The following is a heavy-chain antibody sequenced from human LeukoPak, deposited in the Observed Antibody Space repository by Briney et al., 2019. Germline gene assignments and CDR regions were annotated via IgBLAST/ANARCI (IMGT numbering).Heavy chain of an antibody. CDR3: AKDVGLTGYVGLDV. Sequence: RGSLRLSGAASGFSAYDHAMHWVRQAPGKGLEGVSLISGDGGRIYYTDSVKGRFTSARDNSKNSLDLQMNSLRTEDTSLYSCAKDVGLTGYVGLDVWGLGTTVTVSS. V-gene: IGHV3-43*02. J-gene: IGHJ6*02. CDR1: GFSAYDHA. D-gene: IGHD3-9*01. CDR2: ISGDGGRI.